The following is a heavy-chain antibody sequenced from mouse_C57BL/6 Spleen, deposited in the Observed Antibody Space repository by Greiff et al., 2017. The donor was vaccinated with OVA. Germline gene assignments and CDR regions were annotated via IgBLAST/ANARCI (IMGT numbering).Heavy chain of an antibody. CDR1: GYTFTSYG. Sequence: QVHVKQSGAELARPGASVKLSCKASGYTFTSYGISWVKQRTGQGLEWIGEIYPRSGNTYYNEKFKGKATLTADKSSSTAYLELRSLTSEDSAVYFCAMPDYYGTRGGYFDVWGTGTTVTVSS. D-gene: IGHD1-2*01. V-gene: IGHV1-81*01. CDR2: IYPRSGNT. CDR3: AMPDYYGTRGGYFDV. J-gene: IGHJ1*03.